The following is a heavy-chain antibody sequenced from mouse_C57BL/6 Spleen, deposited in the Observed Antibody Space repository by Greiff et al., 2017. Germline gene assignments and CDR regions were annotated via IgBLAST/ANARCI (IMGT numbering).Heavy chain of an antibody. CDR2: IDPSDSYT. J-gene: IGHJ4*01. D-gene: IGHD2-2*01. CDR3: ARREVTHAMDY. Sequence: RPGQGLEWIGEIDPSDSYTNYNQKFKGKSTLTVDKSSSTAYMQLSSLTSEDSAVYYCARREVTHAMDYWGQGTSVTVSS. V-gene: IGHV1-69*01.